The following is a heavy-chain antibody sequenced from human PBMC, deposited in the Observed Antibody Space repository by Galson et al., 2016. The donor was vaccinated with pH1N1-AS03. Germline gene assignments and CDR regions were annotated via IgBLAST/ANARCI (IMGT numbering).Heavy chain of an antibody. CDR3: ARDYIVGATRGAGTFDV. CDR2: TSYDGSNK. CDR1: GFTFSDFA. Sequence: SLRLSCAASGFTFSDFAMHWVRQAPGKGLDWVAVTSYDGSNKYYEDSVKGRFTISRDSSKNTLYLQMNSLRPEDTAMYYCARDYIVGATRGAGTFDVWGHGTMVTVSS. D-gene: IGHD1-26*01. V-gene: IGHV3-30-3*01. J-gene: IGHJ3*01.